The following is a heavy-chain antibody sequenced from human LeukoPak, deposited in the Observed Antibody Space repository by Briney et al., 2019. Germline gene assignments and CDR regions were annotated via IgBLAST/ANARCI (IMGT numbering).Heavy chain of an antibody. CDR2: IRYDGSNK. Sequence: PGRSLRLSCAASGFSFSSYAMHWVRQAPGKGLEWVAFIRYDGSNKYYADSVKGRFTISRDNSKNTLYLQMNSLRAEDTAVYYCAKEGLWLGEYIGYDYWGQGTLVTVSS. J-gene: IGHJ4*02. V-gene: IGHV3-30*02. D-gene: IGHD3-10*01. CDR1: GFSFSSYA. CDR3: AKEGLWLGEYIGYDY.